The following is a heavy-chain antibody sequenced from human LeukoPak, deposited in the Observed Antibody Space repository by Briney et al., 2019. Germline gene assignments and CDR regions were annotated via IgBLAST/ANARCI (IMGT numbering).Heavy chain of an antibody. D-gene: IGHD2-15*01. CDR2: IYYSGNT. J-gene: IGHJ3*02. Sequence: SETLSLTCTVSGSSISSSNYYWGWIRQPPGKGLEWIGSIYYSGNTYYNPSLKSRVTISVDTSKNQFSLKLSSVTAADTALHYCMRHISSGTSYSASNIWGQGTKVTVSS. V-gene: IGHV4-39*01. CDR3: MRHISSGTSYSASNI. CDR1: GSSISSSNYY.